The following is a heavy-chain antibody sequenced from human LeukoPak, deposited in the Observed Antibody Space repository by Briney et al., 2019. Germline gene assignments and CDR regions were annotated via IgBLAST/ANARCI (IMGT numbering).Heavy chain of an antibody. D-gene: IGHD3-10*01. CDR2: ISSGGTYE. J-gene: IGHJ4*02. Sequence: PGKSLRLSCAASGFTFSNYAMHWVRQAPGKGLEWVSLISSGGTYEYYADSVKGRFTISRDNSKNTLYLQLNSLRAEDTAVYYCARDSTYYYDSASSGPHYFDSWGQGTLVTVSS. CDR1: GFTFSNYA. V-gene: IGHV3-30*01. CDR3: ARDSTYYYDSASSGPHYFDS.